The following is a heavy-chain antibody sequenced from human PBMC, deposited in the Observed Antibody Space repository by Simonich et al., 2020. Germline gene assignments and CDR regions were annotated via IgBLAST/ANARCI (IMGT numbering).Heavy chain of an antibody. V-gene: IGHV1-2*06. CDR3: ARDGGNCSGGSCDWYFDL. D-gene: IGHD2-15*01. CDR2: INPDRGGT. J-gene: IGHJ2*01. Sequence: QVQLVQSGAEVKKPGASVKVSCKASGYTFTGYYMHWVRQSPGQGLEWMGRINPDRGGTNYAPNCQGRVTMTRDKSISTAYLELSRLRSDDTAVYYCARDGGNCSGGSCDWYFDLWGRGTLVTVSS. CDR1: GYTFTGYY.